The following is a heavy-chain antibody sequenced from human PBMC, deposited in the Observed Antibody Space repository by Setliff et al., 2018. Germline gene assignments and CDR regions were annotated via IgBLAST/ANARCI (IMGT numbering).Heavy chain of an antibody. J-gene: IGHJ4*02. D-gene: IGHD1-20*01. CDR2: ISGNNRDA. Sequence: GASVKVSCKASGYTFTRYGISWVRQAPGQGLEWMGWISGNNRDAGHAQKFQGRATMTTDTSTSTAYMELTSLRSDDTAVYYCARDIHYNRDYWGQGTLVTVSS. CDR1: GYTFTRYG. V-gene: IGHV1-18*01. CDR3: ARDIHYNRDY.